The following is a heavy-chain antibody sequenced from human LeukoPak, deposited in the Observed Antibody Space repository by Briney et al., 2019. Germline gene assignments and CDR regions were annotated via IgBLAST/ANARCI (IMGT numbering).Heavy chain of an antibody. Sequence: PGGSLRLSCAASGFTFSSYAMHWVRQAPGKGLEWVAVISYDGSNKFYADSVKGRFTISRDNSKNTLYLQMNSLRAEDTAMYYCAAFAVYCVSGSYWAYGMDVWGQGTTVTVSS. J-gene: IGHJ6*02. D-gene: IGHD3-10*01. CDR1: GFTFSSYA. CDR2: ISYDGSNK. CDR3: AAFAVYCVSGSYWAYGMDV. V-gene: IGHV3-30-3*01.